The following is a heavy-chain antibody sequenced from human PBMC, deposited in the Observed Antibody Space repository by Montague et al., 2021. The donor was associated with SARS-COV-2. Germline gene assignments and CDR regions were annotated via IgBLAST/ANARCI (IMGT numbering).Heavy chain of an antibody. D-gene: IGHD3-9*01. CDR3: ARLGLRYFDWLLLGEGYFDY. V-gene: IGHV4-34*01. CDR1: GASMRTYY. Sequence: SETLSLTCSVSGASMRTYYWTWIRESPGKGLEWLGEVNHSGRINYNPSLKSRITISVDTSKNQFSLKLSSVTAADTAVYYCARLGLRYFDWLLLGEGYFDYWGQGALVTVSS. CDR2: VNHSGRI. J-gene: IGHJ4*02.